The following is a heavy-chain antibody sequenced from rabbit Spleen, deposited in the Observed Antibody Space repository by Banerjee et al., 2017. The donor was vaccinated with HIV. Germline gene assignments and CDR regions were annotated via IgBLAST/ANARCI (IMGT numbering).Heavy chain of an antibody. CDR2: IYPITETT. V-gene: IGHV1S7*01. Sequence: QLEESGGRLVQPGGSLTLSCKAFGFTISGYWMNWVRQAPGKGLEWIGVIYPITETTYYANWVNGRFTISSDNAQNTLYLQVSSLTAADTATYFCARARDTYDDVGDYARLDLWGPGTLVTVS. CDR1: GFTISGYW. CDR3: ARARDTYDDVGDYARLDL. J-gene: IGHJ3*01. D-gene: IGHD2-1*01.